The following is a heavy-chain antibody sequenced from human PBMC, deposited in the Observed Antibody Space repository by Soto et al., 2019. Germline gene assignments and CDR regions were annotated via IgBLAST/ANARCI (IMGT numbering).Heavy chain of an antibody. Sequence: RASVKVSCKASGGTFSSYAISWVRQAPGQGLEWMGGIIPIFGTASYAQKFQGRVTITADESTSTAYMELSSLRSEDTAVYYCARDPTPPYSSGWWDYWGQGTLVTVSS. CDR2: IIPIFGTA. CDR1: GGTFSSYA. J-gene: IGHJ4*02. CDR3: ARDPTPPYSSGWWDY. V-gene: IGHV1-69*13. D-gene: IGHD6-19*01.